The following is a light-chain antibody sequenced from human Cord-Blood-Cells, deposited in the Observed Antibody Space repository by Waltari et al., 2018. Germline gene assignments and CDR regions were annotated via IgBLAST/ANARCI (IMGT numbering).Light chain of an antibody. CDR1: QSPLHSNGYNY. V-gene: IGKV2-28*01. CDR3: MQALQTLQTTLT. Sequence: DIVMTQSPLSLPVTPGEPASISCRSSQSPLHSNGYNYLDWYLQKPGQSPQLLIYLGSNRASGVPDRFSGSGSGTDFTLKISRVEAEDVGVYYCMQALQTLQTTLTFGGGTRWRSN. CDR2: LGS. J-gene: IGKJ4*01.